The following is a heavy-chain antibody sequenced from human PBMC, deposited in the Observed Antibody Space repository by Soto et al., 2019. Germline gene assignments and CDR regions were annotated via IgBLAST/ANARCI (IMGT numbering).Heavy chain of an antibody. D-gene: IGHD6-19*01. J-gene: IGHJ4*02. CDR2: INWNGGIT. CDR3: ARDRGSSGWWDY. CDR1: GFTFDDFG. Sequence: EVHLVESGGGVVRPGGSLRLSCTASGFTFDDFGMTWVRQAPGKGLEWVSGINWNGGITTYADSVKGRFTISRDNAKNSLYLQMDSLRVEDTALYYCARDRGSSGWWDYWGQGTLVTVSS. V-gene: IGHV3-20*04.